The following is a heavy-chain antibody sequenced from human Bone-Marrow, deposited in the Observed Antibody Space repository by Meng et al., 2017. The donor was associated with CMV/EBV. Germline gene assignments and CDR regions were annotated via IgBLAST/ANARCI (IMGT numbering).Heavy chain of an antibody. CDR3: AKDPGRVGAPVVDY. V-gene: IGHV3-30*02. CDR2: IRHDGGNK. D-gene: IGHD2-21*01. J-gene: IGHJ4*02. CDR1: RFTFSNYG. Sequence: GESLKISCAASRFTFSNYGMHWVRQAPGKGLEWVAFIRHDGGNKDYADSVKGRFTISRENSKNTLYLQMNSLRPEDTAVYYCAKDPGRVGAPVVDYWGQGTLVTVSS.